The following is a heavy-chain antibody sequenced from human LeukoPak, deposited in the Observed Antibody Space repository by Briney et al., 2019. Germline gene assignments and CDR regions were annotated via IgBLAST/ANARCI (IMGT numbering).Heavy chain of an antibody. Sequence: GGSLRLSCAASGFTFSSCALSWVRRAPGKGLEWVSAISGSGGSTYHADSVKGRFTISRDNSKSTLYLQMNSLRVEDTAVYYYAKDRGYCSSTSCSDDDYWGQGTLVTVSS. CDR1: GFTFSSCA. D-gene: IGHD2-2*01. CDR2: ISGSGGST. J-gene: IGHJ4*02. CDR3: AKDRGYCSSTSCSDDDY. V-gene: IGHV3-23*01.